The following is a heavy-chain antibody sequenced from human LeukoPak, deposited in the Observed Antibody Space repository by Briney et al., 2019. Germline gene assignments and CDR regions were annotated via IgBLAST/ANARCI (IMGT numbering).Heavy chain of an antibody. J-gene: IGHJ2*01. D-gene: IGHD6-19*01. V-gene: IGHV3-30*18. CDR1: GFTFSSYG. CDR2: ISYDGSNK. Sequence: GGSLRLSCAASGFTFSSYGMHWVRQAPGKGLEWVAIISYDGSNKYYADSVQGRFTISRDNSKNTLYLQMNSLRAEDTAVYYCAKDLGGGSGCYDLWGRGTLVTVSS. CDR3: AKDLGGGSGCYDL.